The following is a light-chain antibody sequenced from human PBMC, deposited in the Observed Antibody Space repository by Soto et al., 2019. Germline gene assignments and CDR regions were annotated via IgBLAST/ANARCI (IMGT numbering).Light chain of an antibody. CDR2: DAS. CDR3: HHYNRSPIFT. V-gene: IGKV3-20*01. CDR1: QSVSSSSY. J-gene: IGKJ3*01. Sequence: EIVLTQSPGTLSLSPGERATLSCRASQSVSSSSYLAWYQQKPGQAPRLLIYDASSRATGIPDRFSGSGSGTDFTLTISRLEPEDFGVFFCHHYNRSPIFTFGPGTTVDMK.